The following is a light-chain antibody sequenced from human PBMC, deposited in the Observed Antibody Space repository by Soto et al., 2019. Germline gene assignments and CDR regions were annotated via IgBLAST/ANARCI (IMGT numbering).Light chain of an antibody. CDR1: QSINNN. Sequence: IVRTQSPATLSVSPGERVTLSCRASQSINNNLAWYQQKPGQAPRLLIYGASSRATGIPDRFSGSGSGTDFTLTISRLEPEDFAVYYCQQYGSSPRTFGQGTKVDI. V-gene: IGKV3-20*01. CDR3: QQYGSSPRT. J-gene: IGKJ1*01. CDR2: GAS.